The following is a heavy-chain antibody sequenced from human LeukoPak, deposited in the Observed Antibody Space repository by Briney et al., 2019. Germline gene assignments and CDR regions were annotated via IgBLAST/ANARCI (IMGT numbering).Heavy chain of an antibody. Sequence: SVKVSCKASGGTFITYTINWVRQAPGQGLEWVGRIIPSLGIANQPQKFQGRDTITADDSASTAYMDLSSLRSDDTAMYYCAREACREMGHMWPRLGGQDCRYDFWGQGTLVTVSS. CDR1: GGTFITYT. D-gene: IGHD5-24*01. CDR3: AREACREMGHMWPRLGGQDCRYDF. J-gene: IGHJ4*02. V-gene: IGHV1-69*04. CDR2: IIPSLGIA.